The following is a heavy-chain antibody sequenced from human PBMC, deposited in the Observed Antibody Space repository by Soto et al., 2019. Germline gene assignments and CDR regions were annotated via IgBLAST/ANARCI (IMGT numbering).Heavy chain of an antibody. CDR3: AKDMLPTDYYYYGMDV. CDR1: GFTFGFNA. J-gene: IGHJ6*02. CDR2: ISAGGVST. D-gene: IGHD2-8*01. Sequence: AATGFTFGFNALSWVRQAPGKGLEWVSSISAGGVSTNYADSVRGRFTISRDNSKNTLYLQINSLRAEDTAVYYCAKDMLPTDYYYYGMDVWGQGTTVTVSS. V-gene: IGHV3-23*01.